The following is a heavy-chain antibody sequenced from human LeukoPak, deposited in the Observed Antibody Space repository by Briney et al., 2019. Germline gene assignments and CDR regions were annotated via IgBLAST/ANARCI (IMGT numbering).Heavy chain of an antibody. CDR2: INAGNGNT. Sequence: GASVNVSCEASGYTFTSYVMHWVRQAPGQRLEWMGWINAGNGNTKYSQKFQGRVTITRDTSASTAYMELSSPRSEDTAVYFCARTVAMDYWGQGTLVTVSS. CDR3: ARTVAMDY. V-gene: IGHV1-3*01. D-gene: IGHD6-19*01. J-gene: IGHJ4*02. CDR1: GYTFTSYV.